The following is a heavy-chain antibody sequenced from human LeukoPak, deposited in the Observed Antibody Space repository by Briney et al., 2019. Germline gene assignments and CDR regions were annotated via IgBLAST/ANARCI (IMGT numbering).Heavy chain of an antibody. D-gene: IGHD2-2*01. V-gene: IGHV3-30-3*01. CDR1: GFTFSSYA. Sequence: QSGGSLRLSCAASGFTFSSYAMHWVRQAPGKGLEWVAVISYDGSNKYYADSVKGRFTISRDNSKNTLYLQMNSLRAEDTAVYYCARGYCSSTSCAGDYWGQGTLVTVSS. J-gene: IGHJ4*02. CDR3: ARGYCSSTSCAGDY. CDR2: ISYDGSNK.